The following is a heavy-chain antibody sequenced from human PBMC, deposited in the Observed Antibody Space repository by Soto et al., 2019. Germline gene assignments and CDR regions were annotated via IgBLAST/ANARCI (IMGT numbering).Heavy chain of an antibody. CDR1: GFSISSYG. Sequence: GGSLRLSCAASGFSISSYGMHWVRQAPGKGLEWVAVISYDGSNKYYADSVKGRFTISRDKSKNTLYLQMNSLRAEDTAVYYCARQAGPYSGYPHWFDPWGQGTLVTVSS. CDR2: ISYDGSNK. CDR3: ARQAGPYSGYPHWFDP. D-gene: IGHD5-12*01. V-gene: IGHV3-30*03. J-gene: IGHJ5*02.